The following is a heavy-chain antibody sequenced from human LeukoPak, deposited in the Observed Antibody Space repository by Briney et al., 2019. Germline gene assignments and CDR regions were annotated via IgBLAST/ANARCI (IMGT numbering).Heavy chain of an antibody. V-gene: IGHV4-34*01. CDR1: GGSFSGYY. CDR3: ARGGDSSGYYLLDAFDI. D-gene: IGHD3-22*01. CDR2: INHSGSS. Sequence: SETLSLTCAVYGGSFSGYYWSWIRQPPGKGLEWIGEINHSGSSNYNPSLKSRVTISGDTSKNQFSLKLSSVTAADTAVYYCARGGDSSGYYLLDAFDIWGQGTMVTVSS. J-gene: IGHJ3*02.